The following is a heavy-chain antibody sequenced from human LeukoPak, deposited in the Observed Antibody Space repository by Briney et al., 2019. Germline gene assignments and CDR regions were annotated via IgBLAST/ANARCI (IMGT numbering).Heavy chain of an antibody. D-gene: IGHD4-23*01. J-gene: IGHJ6*02. Sequence: SETLSLTCTVSGGSISSYYWSWVREPPGEGLEWIGYIYYSGSTNYNPSLKSRVTISVDTSKNQFSLKLCSVTAADSAVYYCARDLRPHYGGPYDYYGMDVCGQGTTVTVSS. CDR1: GGSISSYY. V-gene: IGHV4-59*01. CDR3: ARDLRPHYGGPYDYYGMDV. CDR2: IYYSGST.